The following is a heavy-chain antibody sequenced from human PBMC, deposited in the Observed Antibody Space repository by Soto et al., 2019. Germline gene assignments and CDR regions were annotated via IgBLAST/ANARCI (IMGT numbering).Heavy chain of an antibody. CDR2: MNPNSGNT. CDR3: ARGYCSGGSCPYNYYGMDV. CDR1: GYTFTSYD. J-gene: IGHJ6*01. D-gene: IGHD2-15*01. Sequence: ASVKVSCKASGYTFTSYDINWVRQATGQGLEWMGWMNPNSGNTGYAQKFQGRVTMTRNTSISTAYMELSSLRSEDTAVYYCARGYCSGGSCPYNYYGMDVWGQGTTVTVSS. V-gene: IGHV1-8*01.